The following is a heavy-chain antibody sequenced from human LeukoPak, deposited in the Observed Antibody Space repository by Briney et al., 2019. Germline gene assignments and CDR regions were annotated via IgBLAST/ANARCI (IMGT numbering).Heavy chain of an antibody. CDR3: ARSLKVGAFMNYFDY. Sequence: GGSRRLSCAASGLTVSSNYMSWVRQAPGKGLEWVSTIYSGGDTYYADSVKGRFTISRDYSTNTVYLQMNSLRADDTAVYYCARSLKVGAFMNYFDYWGQGALVTVSS. CDR2: IYSGGDT. V-gene: IGHV3-53*01. D-gene: IGHD1-26*01. J-gene: IGHJ4*02. CDR1: GLTVSSNY.